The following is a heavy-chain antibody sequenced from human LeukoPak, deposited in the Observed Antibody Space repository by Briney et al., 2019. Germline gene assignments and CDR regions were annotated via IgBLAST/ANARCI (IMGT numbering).Heavy chain of an antibody. Sequence: ASVKVSCKASGYTFTSYAMHWVRQAPGQRLEWMGWINAGNGNTKYSQKFQGRVTITRDTSASTAYMELSSLRSEDTAVYYCARDLYRITMVRGVILPGNYWGQGTLVTVSS. V-gene: IGHV1-3*01. CDR3: ARDLYRITMVRGVILPGNY. D-gene: IGHD3-10*01. CDR1: GYTFTSYA. J-gene: IGHJ4*02. CDR2: INAGNGNT.